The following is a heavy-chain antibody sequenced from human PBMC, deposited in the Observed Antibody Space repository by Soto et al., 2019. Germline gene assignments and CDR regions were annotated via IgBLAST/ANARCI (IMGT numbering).Heavy chain of an antibody. CDR2: VYYSGGA. CDR1: GGSIDNSHSF. Sequence: PSETLSLTCDVSGGSIDNSHSFWGWVRQPPGKGLEFIGSVYYSGGAYYSPPLKSRVTVSVDTSKNQLSLRVNSVTAADTAVYYCARALLDYGGKFDYWGQGTLVTVSS. J-gene: IGHJ4*02. D-gene: IGHD4-17*01. CDR3: ARALLDYGGKFDY. V-gene: IGHV4-39*01.